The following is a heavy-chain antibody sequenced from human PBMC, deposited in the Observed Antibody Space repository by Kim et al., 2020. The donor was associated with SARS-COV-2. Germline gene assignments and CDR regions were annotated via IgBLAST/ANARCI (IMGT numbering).Heavy chain of an antibody. J-gene: IGHJ6*02. CDR3: ARHQQTLVQYPYYSGVDL. D-gene: IGHD1-1*01. CDR1: GGTFSNYA. Sequence: SVKVSCKATGGTFSNYAISWVRQAPGQGLEWIGGILPFMDASNYAQKFQGRVAITADESTRTAHMELSRLRSDDTAMYYCARHQQTLVQYPYYSGVDLWGQATPVTVSS. CDR2: ILPFMDAS. V-gene: IGHV1-69*13.